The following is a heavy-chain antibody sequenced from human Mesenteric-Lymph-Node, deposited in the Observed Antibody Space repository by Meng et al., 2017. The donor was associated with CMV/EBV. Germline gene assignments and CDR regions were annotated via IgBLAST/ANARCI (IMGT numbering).Heavy chain of an antibody. D-gene: IGHD4-11*01. Sequence: GESLKISCTASGSTFRSSAMHWVRQAPGKGLDWVAVISYDGNDKYYADSVKGRFTISRDNSKNTLFLQMNSLRIEDTAVYYCARESSSKYDAFDIWGQGTMVTVSS. J-gene: IGHJ3*02. CDR3: ARESSSKYDAFDI. CDR2: ISYDGNDK. V-gene: IGHV3-30*04. CDR1: GSTFRSSA.